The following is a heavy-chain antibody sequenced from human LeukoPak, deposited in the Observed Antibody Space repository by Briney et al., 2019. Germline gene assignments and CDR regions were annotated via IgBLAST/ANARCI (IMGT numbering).Heavy chain of an antibody. V-gene: IGHV3-23*01. D-gene: IGHD3-16*01. CDR1: GFTFSNYG. CDR3: AKLSLTNIMIRGNWFDS. Sequence: QTGGSLRLSCVASGFTFSNYGMSWVRQAPGKGLEWVSSLSNSGIGIYYADSVKGRFTISRDNSKNTLYVQMNSLRVEDTAVYYCAKLSLTNIMIRGNWFDSWGQGTLVTVSS. CDR2: LSNSGIGI. J-gene: IGHJ5*01.